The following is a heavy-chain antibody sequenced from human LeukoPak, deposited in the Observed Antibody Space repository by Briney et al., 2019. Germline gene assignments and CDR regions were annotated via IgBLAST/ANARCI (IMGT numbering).Heavy chain of an antibody. Sequence: ASVKVSCKASGYTFTSYDINWVRQATGQGLEWMGWMNPNSGNTGYAQKFRGRVTITRNTSISTAYMELSSLRSEDTAVYYCARVGPAVAGHGVDYWGLGTLVTVSS. CDR2: MNPNSGNT. CDR1: GYTFTSYD. V-gene: IGHV1-8*03. CDR3: ARVGPAVAGHGVDY. D-gene: IGHD6-19*01. J-gene: IGHJ4*02.